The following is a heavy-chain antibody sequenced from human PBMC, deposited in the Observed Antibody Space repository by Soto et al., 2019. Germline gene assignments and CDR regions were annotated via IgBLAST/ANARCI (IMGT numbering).Heavy chain of an antibody. J-gene: IGHJ4*02. CDR3: ARVSGYYLPDY. D-gene: IGHD5-12*01. CDR2: INAGNGNT. V-gene: IGHV1-3*01. CDR1: GYTYSRYG. Sequence: ASVKGSCKAAGYTYSRYGSGWVRQAPGQRLEWMGWINAGNGNTKYSQKFQGRVTITRDTSASTAYMELGSLRSEDTAVYYCARVSGYYLPDYWGQGTLVTVSS.